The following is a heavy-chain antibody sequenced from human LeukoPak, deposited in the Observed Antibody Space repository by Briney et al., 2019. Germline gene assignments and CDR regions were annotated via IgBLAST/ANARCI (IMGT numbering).Heavy chain of an antibody. Sequence: PGGSLRLSCAASGFTFSYYAMTWVRQAPGKGLEWVSTISASDGRTYYVDSVKGRFTISRDNFKNTLYLQMNSLRAEDTAIYYCAKDDQNGNYGDFWGQGSLVTVSS. CDR3: AKDDQNGNYGDF. CDR1: GFTFSYYA. D-gene: IGHD4-11*01. CDR2: ISASDGRT. J-gene: IGHJ4*02. V-gene: IGHV3-23*01.